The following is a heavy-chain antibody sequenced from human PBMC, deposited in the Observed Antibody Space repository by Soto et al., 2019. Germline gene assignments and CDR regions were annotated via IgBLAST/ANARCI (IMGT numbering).Heavy chain of an antibody. J-gene: IGHJ4*02. CDR3: ASGWRLFDF. D-gene: IGHD6-19*01. Sequence: QLQLHESGPGLVRPSETLSLTCTVSGGSISTSSYYWGWLRQPPGKGLEWIGSIYYTGGTYYNPFLKSRVTISVDTSKDQFSLRLSSVTAADTAIYYCASGWRLFDFWGQGTLVTVSS. V-gene: IGHV4-39*01. CDR1: GGSISTSSYY. CDR2: IYYTGGT.